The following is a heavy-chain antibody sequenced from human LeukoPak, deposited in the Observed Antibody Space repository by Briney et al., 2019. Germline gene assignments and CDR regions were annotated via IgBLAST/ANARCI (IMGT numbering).Heavy chain of an antibody. Sequence: SETLSLTCSVSGGSISSSSYYWGWIRQPPGKGLEWIGSVYYSGSTYYNPSLKSRVTISVDTSKNQFSLKLSSVTAADTAVYYCAIDLFGSSWYRAYNWFDPWGQGTLVTVSS. J-gene: IGHJ5*02. D-gene: IGHD6-13*01. V-gene: IGHV4-39*07. CDR3: AIDLFGSSWYRAYNWFDP. CDR2: VYYSGST. CDR1: GGSISSSSYY.